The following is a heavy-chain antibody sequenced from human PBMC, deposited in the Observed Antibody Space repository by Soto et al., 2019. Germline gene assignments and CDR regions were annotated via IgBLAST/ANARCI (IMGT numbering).Heavy chain of an antibody. CDR2: ISAYNGNT. V-gene: IGHV1-18*04. CDR1: GYTFTSYG. Sequence: ASVKVSCKASGYTFTSYGISWVRQAPGQGLEWMGWISAYNGNTNYAQKLQGRVTMTTDTSTSTAYMELRSLRSDDTAVYYCARDSFIAAAGDGMDVWGQGTTVTVSS. J-gene: IGHJ6*02. CDR3: ARDSFIAAAGDGMDV. D-gene: IGHD6-13*01.